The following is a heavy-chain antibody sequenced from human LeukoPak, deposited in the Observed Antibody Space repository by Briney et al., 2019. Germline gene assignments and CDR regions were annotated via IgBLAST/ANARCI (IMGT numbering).Heavy chain of an antibody. J-gene: IGHJ6*02. CDR3: ARVRITMVRGVIIGYYYYGMDV. V-gene: IGHV4-38-2*02. Sequence: SETLSLTCTVSGYSVSSGYYWGWIRQPPGKGLEWIGEINHSGSTNYNPSLKSRVTISVDTSKNQFSLKLSSVTAADTAVYYCARVRITMVRGVIIGYYYYGMDVWGQGTTVTVSS. D-gene: IGHD3-10*01. CDR1: GYSVSSGYY. CDR2: INHSGST.